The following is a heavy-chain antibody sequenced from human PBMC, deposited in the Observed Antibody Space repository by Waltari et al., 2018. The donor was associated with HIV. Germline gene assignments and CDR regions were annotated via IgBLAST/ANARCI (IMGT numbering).Heavy chain of an antibody. D-gene: IGHD3-22*01. CDR1: GGPISSSSYY. CDR3: ARLSVEDNYYDRRFDP. Sequence: QLQLQESGPGLVKPSETLSLTCTVSGGPISSSSYYWGWIRQPPGKGLELIGSIYYSGSTYYNPSLKSRVTISVDTSKNQFSLKLSSVTAADTAVYYCARLSVEDNYYDRRFDPWGQGTLVTVSS. CDR2: IYYSGST. V-gene: IGHV4-39*01. J-gene: IGHJ5*02.